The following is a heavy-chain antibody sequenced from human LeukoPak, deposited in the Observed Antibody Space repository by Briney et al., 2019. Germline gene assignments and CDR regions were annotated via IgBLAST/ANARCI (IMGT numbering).Heavy chain of an antibody. CDR1: GYTFTSYD. D-gene: IGHD3-3*01. J-gene: IGHJ6*02. CDR2: MNPNSGNT. V-gene: IGHV1-8*01. CDR3: ARGSAAYYDFWSGYWDYYYYGMDV. Sequence: ASVKVSCKASGYTFTSYDINWVRQATGQGLEWMGWMNPNSGNTGYAQKFQGRVTTTRNTSISTAYMELSSLRSEDTAVYYCARGSAAYYDFWSGYWDYYYYGMDVWGQGTTVTVSS.